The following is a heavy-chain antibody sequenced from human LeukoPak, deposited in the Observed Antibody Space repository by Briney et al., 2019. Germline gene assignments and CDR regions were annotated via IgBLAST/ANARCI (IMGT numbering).Heavy chain of an antibody. CDR2: ISGSGGST. CDR3: AKEWSIFGVVITLDY. V-gene: IGHV3-23*01. CDR1: GFTFSSYA. Sequence: GGSLRLSCAASGFTFSSYAMSWVRQAPGKGPEWVSAISGSGGSTYYADSVKGRFTISRDNSKNTLYLQMNSLRAEDTAVYYCAKEWSIFGVVITLDYWGQGTLVTVSS. J-gene: IGHJ4*02. D-gene: IGHD3-3*02.